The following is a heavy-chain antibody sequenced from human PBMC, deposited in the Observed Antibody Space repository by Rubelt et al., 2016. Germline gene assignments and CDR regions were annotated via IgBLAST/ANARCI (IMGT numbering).Heavy chain of an antibody. J-gene: IGHJ6*02. V-gene: IGHV3-48*01. Sequence: ISSSSSTIYYADSVKGRFTISRDNAKNSLYLQMNSLRAEDTAVYYCARGKQVDATFYKYYAMDVWGQGTTVTVS. D-gene: IGHD2-15*01. CDR2: ISSSSSTI. CDR3: ARGKQVDATFYKYYAMDV.